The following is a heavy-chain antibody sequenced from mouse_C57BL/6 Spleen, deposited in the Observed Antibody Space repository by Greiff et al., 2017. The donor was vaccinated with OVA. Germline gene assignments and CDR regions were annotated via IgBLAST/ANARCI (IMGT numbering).Heavy chain of an antibody. Sequence: EVQLQQSGPELVKPGASVKISCKASGYSFTDYNMNWVKQSNGTSLEWIGVINPNYGTTSYNQKFKGKATLTVDQASSTAYMQLNSLTSEDSAVYYCARGESTMVTTGYYYAMDYWGQGTSVTVSS. J-gene: IGHJ4*01. CDR2: INPNYGTT. D-gene: IGHD2-2*01. CDR3: ARGESTMVTTGYYYAMDY. CDR1: GYSFTDYN. V-gene: IGHV1-39*01.